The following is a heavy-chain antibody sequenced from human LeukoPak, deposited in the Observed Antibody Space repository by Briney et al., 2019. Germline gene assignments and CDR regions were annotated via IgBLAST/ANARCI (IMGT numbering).Heavy chain of an antibody. Sequence: PGGSLRLSCAASGFTFNLYTMHWVRQAPGKGLEWVSSITGDSTYIDYADSVKGRFTISRDNAKNSLYLQMNSLRAEDTAVYYCAELGITMIGGVWGKGTTVTISS. J-gene: IGHJ6*04. CDR3: AELGITMIGGV. CDR1: GFTFNLYT. D-gene: IGHD3-10*02. CDR2: ITGDSTYI. V-gene: IGHV3-21*01.